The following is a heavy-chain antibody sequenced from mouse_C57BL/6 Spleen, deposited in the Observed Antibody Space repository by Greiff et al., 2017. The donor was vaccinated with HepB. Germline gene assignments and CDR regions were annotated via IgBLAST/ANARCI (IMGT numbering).Heavy chain of an antibody. D-gene: IGHD1-1*01. Sequence: VQLQQSGPELVKPGASVTIPCKASGYTFTDYNMDWVKQSHGKSLEWIGEINPNNGGTIYNQKFKGTATLTVDKSSSTAYMELRSLTSEDTAVYYYARVIITTVVAPFFDDWSQGTPLPVSA. CDR3: ARVIITTVVAPFFDD. V-gene: IGHV1-18*01. J-gene: IGHJ2*01. CDR1: GYTFTDYN. CDR2: INPNNGGT.